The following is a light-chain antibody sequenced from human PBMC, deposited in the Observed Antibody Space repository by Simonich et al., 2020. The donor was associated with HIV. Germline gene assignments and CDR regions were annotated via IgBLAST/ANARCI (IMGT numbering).Light chain of an antibody. Sequence: KVMTQSPATLSVSPGETATLSCRASQSVSTNLAWYQQKPGQAPRLLIYGASTRATGIPARFRGSGSGTEFTLTISSLQSEDFAIYYCQHYNNWPPGTFGQGTKVEFK. J-gene: IGKJ1*01. CDR3: QHYNNWPPGT. V-gene: IGKV3-15*01. CDR1: QSVSTN. CDR2: GAS.